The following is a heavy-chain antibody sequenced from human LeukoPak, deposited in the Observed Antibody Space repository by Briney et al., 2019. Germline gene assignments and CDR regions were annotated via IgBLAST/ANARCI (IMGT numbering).Heavy chain of an antibody. CDR3: ARGLYSGYSRNVFDI. V-gene: IGHV3-23*01. D-gene: IGHD5-12*01. CDR1: GFTFSSYA. Sequence: GGSLRLSCAASGFTFSSYAMSWVRQAPGKGLEWVSAISGSGGSTYYADSVKGRFTISRDNSKNTLYLQMNSLRAEDTAVYYCARGLYSGYSRNVFDIWGQGTMVTVSS. J-gene: IGHJ3*02. CDR2: ISGSGGST.